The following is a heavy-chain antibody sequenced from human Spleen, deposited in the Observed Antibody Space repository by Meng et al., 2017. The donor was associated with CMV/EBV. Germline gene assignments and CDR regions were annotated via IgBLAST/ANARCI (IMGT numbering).Heavy chain of an antibody. CDR3: GRERWGPGDY. V-gene: IGHV3-74*01. CDR1: GFDFNNRW. J-gene: IGHJ4*02. CDR2: VKYDGSGI. D-gene: IGHD2-21*02. Sequence: GESLKISCAASGFDFNNRWMLWVRQAPGKGLMWVSRVKYDGSGITYADSVKGRFTISRDNAKNTLYLQMNSLRVDDTAVYFCGRERWGPGDYWGQGTVVTVSS.